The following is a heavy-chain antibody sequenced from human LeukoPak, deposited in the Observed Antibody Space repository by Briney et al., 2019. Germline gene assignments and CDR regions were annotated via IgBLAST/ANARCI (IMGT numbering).Heavy chain of an antibody. Sequence: GGSLRLSCAASGFTFSGYCMNWVRQAPGKGLEWVSSISTSSSYIYYGDSVKGRFTISRDNAKNSLYLQMNSLRAEDTAVYYCASFPYITMVRGVVYRDAFDIWGQGTMVTVSS. CDR3: ASFPYITMVRGVVYRDAFDI. CDR1: GFTFSGYC. V-gene: IGHV3-21*01. J-gene: IGHJ3*02. CDR2: ISTSSSYI. D-gene: IGHD3-10*01.